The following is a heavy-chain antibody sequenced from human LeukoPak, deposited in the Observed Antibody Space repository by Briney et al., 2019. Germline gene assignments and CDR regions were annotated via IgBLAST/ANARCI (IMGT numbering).Heavy chain of an antibody. J-gene: IGHJ6*04. Sequence: SVKVSCKASGGTFSSYAISWVRQAPGQGLEWMGGIIPIFGTANYAQKFQGRVTITADESMSTAYMELSSLRSEDTAVYYCASQPQRRWYYYGMDVWGKGTTVTVSS. D-gene: IGHD6-25*01. CDR3: ASQPQRRWYYYGMDV. CDR2: IIPIFGTA. CDR1: GGTFSSYA. V-gene: IGHV1-69*13.